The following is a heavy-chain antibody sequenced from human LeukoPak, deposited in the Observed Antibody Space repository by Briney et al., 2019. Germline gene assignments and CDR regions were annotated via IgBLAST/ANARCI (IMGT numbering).Heavy chain of an antibody. CDR3: AMLSYGVHNWFDP. V-gene: IGHV4-39*01. J-gene: IGHJ5*02. CDR2: IYYSRST. CDR1: GGSIRSSSYY. Sequence: PSETLSLTCTVSGGSIRSSSYYWGGIRQPPWKGLELIGSIYYSRSTYYNTSLKSPATITVNTSKNQFSLRLSSVTAADAAVYYCAMLSYGVHNWFDPWGQGTLVTVSS. D-gene: IGHD4-17*01.